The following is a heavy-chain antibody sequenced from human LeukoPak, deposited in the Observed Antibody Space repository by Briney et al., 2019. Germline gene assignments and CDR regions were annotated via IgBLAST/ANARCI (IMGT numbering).Heavy chain of an antibody. CDR1: GGSISSYY. Sequence: SETLSLTCTVSGGSISSYYWSWIRQPPGKGLECIGYIYYSGSTNYNPSLKSRVTISIDMSKNQFSLKLSSVTAADTAVYYCARYGGYYPFDYWGQGTLVTVSS. CDR3: ARYGGYYPFDY. V-gene: IGHV4-59*01. CDR2: IYYSGST. J-gene: IGHJ4*02. D-gene: IGHD3-22*01.